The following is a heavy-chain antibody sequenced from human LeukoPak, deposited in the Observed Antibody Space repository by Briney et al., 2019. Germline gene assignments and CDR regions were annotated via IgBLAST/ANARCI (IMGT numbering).Heavy chain of an antibody. CDR3: AKDRDGSSWSYYFDY. Sequence: PGGSLRLSCAASGFTFSSYAMSWVRQAPGKGLEWVSAISGSGGSTYYADSVKGRFTISRDNSKNTLYLQMNSLRAEDTAVYYCAKDRDGSSWSYYFDYWGQGTLVTVSS. D-gene: IGHD6-13*01. CDR2: ISGSGGST. J-gene: IGHJ4*02. CDR1: GFTFSSYA. V-gene: IGHV3-23*01.